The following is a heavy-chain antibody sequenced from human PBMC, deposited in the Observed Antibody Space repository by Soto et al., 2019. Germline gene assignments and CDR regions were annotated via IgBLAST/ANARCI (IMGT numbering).Heavy chain of an antibody. J-gene: IGHJ6*02. CDR1: GYIFTSYG. V-gene: IGHV1-18*01. D-gene: IGHD3-16*01. Sequence: ASVKVSCKASGYIFTSYGITWVRQAPGQGLEWMGWIGVFTGNTNYAQKLQGRVAMTTDTSTSTAYMDLRGLRSDDTAVYYCARGGSGSPLTYAMDVWGQGTKVTVSS. CDR2: IGVFTGNT. CDR3: ARGGSGSPLTYAMDV.